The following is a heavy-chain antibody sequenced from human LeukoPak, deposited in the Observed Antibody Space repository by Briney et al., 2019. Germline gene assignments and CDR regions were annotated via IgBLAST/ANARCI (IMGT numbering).Heavy chain of an antibody. CDR3: ARGQLGDAFDI. V-gene: IGHV4-30-4*01. Sequence: SETLSLTCTVSGGSISSGDYYWSWIRQPPGKGLEWIGYIYYSGSTYYNPSLKSRVTISVNTSKKQFSPKLSSVTAADTAVYWCARGQLGDAFDIWGQGTMVTVSS. CDR1: GGSISSGDYY. D-gene: IGHD1-26*01. J-gene: IGHJ3*02. CDR2: IYYSGST.